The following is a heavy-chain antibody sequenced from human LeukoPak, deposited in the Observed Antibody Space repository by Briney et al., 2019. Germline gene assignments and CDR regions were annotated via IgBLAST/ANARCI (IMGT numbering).Heavy chain of an antibody. J-gene: IGHJ4*02. V-gene: IGHV4-39*07. CDR3: GRGAPPQN. CDR1: GGSISSSSYY. CDR2: VYYTGAS. Sequence: PSETLSLTCTVSGGSISSSSYYWGWIRQPPGKGLEWIGSVYYTGASYYNPSLKSRVTISIDTSKNHFSLNLTSVTAADTAVYYCGRGAPPQNWGQGALVTVSS.